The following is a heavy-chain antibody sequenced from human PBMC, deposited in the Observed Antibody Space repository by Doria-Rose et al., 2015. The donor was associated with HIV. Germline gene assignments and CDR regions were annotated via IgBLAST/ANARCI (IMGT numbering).Heavy chain of an antibody. V-gene: IGHV4-59*01. CDR3: ARVLSGTYDY. J-gene: IGHJ4*02. CDR1: GGSISHYY. CDR2: IFYTGST. Sequence: QVQLQESGPGLVKPSETLSLTCSVSGGSISHYYWSWIRQPPGNGLEYIGDIFYTGSTNYSPYLKSRVSISIDTSKNKSSLRLSSVTAADTAVYYCARVLSGTYDYWGQGTLVTVSS. D-gene: IGHD1-26*01.